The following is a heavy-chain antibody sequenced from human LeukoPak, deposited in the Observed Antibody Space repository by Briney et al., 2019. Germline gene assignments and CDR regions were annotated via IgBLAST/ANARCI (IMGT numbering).Heavy chain of an antibody. Sequence: SETLSLTCTVSGGSISSYYWSWIRQPAGKGLEWIGRIYTSGSTNYNPSLKSRVTMSVDTSKNQFSLKLSSVTAADTAVYYCARDRSVNTLMSWWYLDLWGRGTLVTVSS. CDR2: IYTSGST. D-gene: IGHD2-8*01. CDR1: GGSISSYY. J-gene: IGHJ2*01. CDR3: ARDRSVNTLMSWWYLDL. V-gene: IGHV4-4*07.